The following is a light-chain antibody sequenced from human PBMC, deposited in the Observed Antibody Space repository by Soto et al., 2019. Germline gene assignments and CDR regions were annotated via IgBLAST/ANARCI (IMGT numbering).Light chain of an antibody. CDR1: QSVSTY. CDR3: QQSYSSPYT. J-gene: IGKJ2*01. Sequence: DIQVTQSPSSLSASVGETVTITCRASQSVSTYLNWYQHTPGKAPKLLIYRTSTLEGGVPSRFSASGLGTNVTLTITNLQPDDFGTYFCQQSYSSPYTFGQGTKLEIK. CDR2: RTS. V-gene: IGKV1-39*01.